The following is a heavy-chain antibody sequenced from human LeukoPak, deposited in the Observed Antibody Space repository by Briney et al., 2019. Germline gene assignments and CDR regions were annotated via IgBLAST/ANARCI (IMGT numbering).Heavy chain of an antibody. V-gene: IGHV3-7*01. J-gene: IGHJ4*02. Sequence: PEGSLRLSCAASGFTFSSYAMSWVRQAPGKGLEWVANIKQDGSEKYYVDSVKGRFTISRDNAKNSLYLQMNSLRAEDTAVYYCAKDTGATADYWGQGTLVTVSS. CDR3: AKDTGATADY. CDR2: IKQDGSEK. CDR1: GFTFSSYA. D-gene: IGHD1-26*01.